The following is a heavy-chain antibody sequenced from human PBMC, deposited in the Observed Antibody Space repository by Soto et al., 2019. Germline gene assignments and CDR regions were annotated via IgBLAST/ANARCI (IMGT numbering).Heavy chain of an antibody. CDR1: GFTFSSYA. CDR3: AKRSSSSTFDY. J-gene: IGHJ4*02. D-gene: IGHD6-6*01. Sequence: EVQLLESGGGLVQPGESLRLSCAASGFTFSSYAMSWVRQAPGKGLEWVSVISGSDDSTYYADSVKGRFTISRDTSKITLYLQMNSLRAEDTAVYYCAKRSSSSTFDYWGQGTLVTVSS. CDR2: ISGSDDST. V-gene: IGHV3-23*01.